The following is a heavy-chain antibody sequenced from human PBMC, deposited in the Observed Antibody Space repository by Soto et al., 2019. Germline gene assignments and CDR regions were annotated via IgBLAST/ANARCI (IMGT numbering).Heavy chain of an antibody. CDR2: INHSGST. CDR1: GGSFSGYY. Sequence: QVQLQQWGAGLLKPSETLSLTCAVYGGSFSGYYWSWIRQPPGKGLEWIGEINHSGSTNYNPSLKSRVTISVDTSNNHFDRKLNCVPAADTGVYYCGRGTPRRVIGLVDYWGQGTPVTVSS. J-gene: IGHJ4*02. CDR3: GRGTPRRVIGLVDY. V-gene: IGHV4-34*01. D-gene: IGHD3-10*01.